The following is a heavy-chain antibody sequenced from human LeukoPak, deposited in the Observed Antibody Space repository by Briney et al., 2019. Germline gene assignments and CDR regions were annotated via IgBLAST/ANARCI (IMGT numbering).Heavy chain of an antibody. Sequence: SVKVSCKASGGTFSSYAISWVRQAPGQGLEWMEGIIPIFGTANYAQKFQGRVTITADESTSTAYMELSSLRSEDTAVYYCATNAQYYYDSSGYYYNWFDPWGQGTLVTVSS. CDR2: IIPIFGTA. CDR3: ATNAQYYYDSSGYYYNWFDP. J-gene: IGHJ5*02. D-gene: IGHD3-22*01. CDR1: GGTFSSYA. V-gene: IGHV1-69*13.